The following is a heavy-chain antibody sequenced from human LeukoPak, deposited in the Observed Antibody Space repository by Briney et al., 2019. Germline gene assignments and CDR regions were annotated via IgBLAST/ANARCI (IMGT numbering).Heavy chain of an antibody. V-gene: IGHV3-74*01. CDR2: INSDGSTT. Sequence: GGSLRLSCAASGFTFSSYWMHWVRQAPGKGLVWVSNINSDGSTTTYADSVKGRFTISRDNAENTLYLQMNSLRAEATALYYCSSGRGGREGINYFDYWGQGTLVTVSS. J-gene: IGHJ4*02. CDR3: SSGRGGREGINYFDY. D-gene: IGHD2-15*01. CDR1: GFTFSSYW.